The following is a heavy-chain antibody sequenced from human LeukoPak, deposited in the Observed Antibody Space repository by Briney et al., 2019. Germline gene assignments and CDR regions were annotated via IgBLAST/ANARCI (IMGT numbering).Heavy chain of an antibody. Sequence: PSETQSLTCAVSGYSISSGYYWGWIRQPPGKGLEWIGSIYHSGSTYYNPSLKSRVTISVDTSKNQFSLKLSSVTAADTAVYYCARTRQWLEYYFDYWGQGTLVTVSS. CDR3: ARTRQWLEYYFDY. J-gene: IGHJ4*02. V-gene: IGHV4-38-2*01. D-gene: IGHD6-19*01. CDR1: GYSISSGYY. CDR2: IYHSGST.